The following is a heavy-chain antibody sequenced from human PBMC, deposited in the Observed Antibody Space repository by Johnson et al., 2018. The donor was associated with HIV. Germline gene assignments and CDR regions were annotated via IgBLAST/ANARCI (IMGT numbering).Heavy chain of an antibody. CDR2: INSDGSST. Sequence: VQLVESGGGLVQPGGSLRLSCAASGFTFSSYWMHWVRQAPGKGLVWVSRINSDGSSTSYADSVKGRFTISRDNAKNSLYLQMNSLRAEDTAVYYCARDRMRTAIGAFDIWGQGTMVTVSS. V-gene: IGHV3-74*01. J-gene: IGHJ3*02. CDR1: GFTFSSYW. D-gene: IGHD1-1*01. CDR3: ARDRMRTAIGAFDI.